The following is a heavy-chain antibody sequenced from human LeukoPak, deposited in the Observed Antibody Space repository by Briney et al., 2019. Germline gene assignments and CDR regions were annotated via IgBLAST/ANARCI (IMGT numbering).Heavy chain of an antibody. Sequence: GASGKLCCKAAGGTFSIRVFSWGRQARGQGLEGMGGIIPIFRTANYEQKFQVRLTITADKATSTAYMELSSLRSDDTAVYYCASATLRCSGGGCYEMDVWGKGTTVTVSS. CDR2: IIPIFRTA. D-gene: IGHD2-15*01. CDR3: ASATLRCSGGGCYEMDV. CDR1: GGTFSIRV. V-gene: IGHV1-69*06. J-gene: IGHJ6*04.